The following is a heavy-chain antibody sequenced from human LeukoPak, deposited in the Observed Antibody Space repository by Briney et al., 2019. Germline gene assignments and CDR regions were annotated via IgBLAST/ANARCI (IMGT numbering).Heavy chain of an antibody. V-gene: IGHV2-70*01. CDR1: GFSLSITGMG. J-gene: IGHJ6*02. CDR3: ARIAYSSTWPSYGMDV. D-gene: IGHD6-13*01. Sequence: SGPTLLNPTQTLTLTFTFSGFSLSITGMGVSWFRQPPVKALEWLSLIDWDDDKYYSTSLKTRLTISKDTSKNQVVLTMTNMDPVDTATYYCARIAYSSTWPSYGMDVWGQGTTVTVSS. CDR2: IDWDDDK.